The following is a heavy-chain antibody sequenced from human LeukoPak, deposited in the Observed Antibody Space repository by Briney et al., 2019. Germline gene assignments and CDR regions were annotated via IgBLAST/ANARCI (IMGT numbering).Heavy chain of an antibody. D-gene: IGHD6-13*01. Sequence: GGSLRLSCEVSGFTFSDYSMKWARQAPGKGLEWVSYITARSNYIDYADSVKGRFTISRDNARNTVYLQMSSLRAEDTAVYYCARGLAGLTRAGDYWGQGTLVTVSS. CDR3: ARGLAGLTRAGDY. V-gene: IGHV3-21*05. CDR1: GFTFSDYS. CDR2: ITARSNYI. J-gene: IGHJ4*02.